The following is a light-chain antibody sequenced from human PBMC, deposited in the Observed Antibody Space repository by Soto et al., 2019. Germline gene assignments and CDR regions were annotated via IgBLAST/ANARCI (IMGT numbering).Light chain of an antibody. J-gene: IGKJ4*01. V-gene: IGKV1-27*01. Sequence: DIQMTQSPSSLSASEGDRVTITCRASQGISNYLAWYQQKPGKVPKLLIYAASTLQSGVPSRFSGSGSGTDFTLTISGLQPEDVATYYCQKYNSAPPTFGGGTKGDIK. CDR1: QGISNY. CDR3: QKYNSAPPT. CDR2: AAS.